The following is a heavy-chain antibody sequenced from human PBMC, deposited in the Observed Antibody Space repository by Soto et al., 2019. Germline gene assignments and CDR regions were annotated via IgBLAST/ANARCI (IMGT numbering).Heavy chain of an antibody. CDR3: ARDGYCTSTSCSAGEDY. D-gene: IGHD2-2*03. CDR1: GFPGSSNY. V-gene: IGHV3-53*01. CDR2: IYSGGST. J-gene: IGHJ4*02. Sequence: GESLRLSCAASGFPGSSNYMTSVRQAPGKGLEWVSVIYSGGSTYYADSVKGRFTISRDNSKNTLYLQMNTLRAEDTAVYYCARDGYCTSTSCSAGEDYWGQGT.